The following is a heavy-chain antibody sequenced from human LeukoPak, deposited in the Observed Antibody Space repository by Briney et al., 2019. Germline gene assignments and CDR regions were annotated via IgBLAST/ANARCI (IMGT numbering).Heavy chain of an antibody. Sequence: ASVKVSCKASGYSFTGYSLHCVRQAPRQGLKWMGWINPNSGGTHYTQKFPGRVTMTRDTSISTAYMELSRLTSEDTAVYYCARAATMVRGVANWFDPWGQGTLVTVSS. CDR3: ARAATMVRGVANWFDP. V-gene: IGHV1-2*02. J-gene: IGHJ5*02. CDR2: INPNSGGT. CDR1: GYSFTGYS. D-gene: IGHD3-10*01.